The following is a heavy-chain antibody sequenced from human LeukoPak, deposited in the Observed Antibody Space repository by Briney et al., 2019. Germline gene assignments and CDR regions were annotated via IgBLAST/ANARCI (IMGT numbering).Heavy chain of an antibody. D-gene: IGHD2-2*01. J-gene: IGHJ4*02. V-gene: IGHV1-69*06. Sequence: ASVKVSCKASGGTFISYAISWVRQAPGQGLEWMGGIIPIFGTANYAQKFQGRVTITADKSTSTAYMELSSLRSEDTAVYYCARGPADIVVVPAAHDLYYFDYWGQGTLVTVSS. CDR1: GGTFISYA. CDR2: IIPIFGTA. CDR3: ARGPADIVVVPAAHDLYYFDY.